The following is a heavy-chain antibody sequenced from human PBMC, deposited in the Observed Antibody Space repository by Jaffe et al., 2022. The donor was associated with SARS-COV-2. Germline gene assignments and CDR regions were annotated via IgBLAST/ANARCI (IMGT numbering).Heavy chain of an antibody. Sequence: QVQLQESGPGLVKPSGTLSLTCAVSGASITSSNWWSWVRQPPGQGLEWIGEISHSGSTNYNPSLDPSLKSRVTMSVDESKNQFSLKLSSVTAADTAVFYCVRHLALAGTTSFGIWGQGTLVTVSS. V-gene: IGHV4-4*02. J-gene: IGHJ4*02. D-gene: IGHD7-27*01. CDR1: GASITSSNW. CDR3: VRHLALAGTTSFGI. CDR2: ISHSGST.